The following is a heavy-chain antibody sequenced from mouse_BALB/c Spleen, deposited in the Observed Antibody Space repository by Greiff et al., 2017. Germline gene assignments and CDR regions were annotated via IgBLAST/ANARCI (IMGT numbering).Heavy chain of an antibody. CDR3: ARDEGRQLGPDY. Sequence: VQLQQSGPGLVKPSQTVSLTCTVTGISITTGHYRWSWIRQFPGNKLEWIGYIYYSGTITYNPSLTSRTTITRDTSKNQFFLEMNSLTAEDTATYYCARDEGRQLGPDYWGQGTTLTVAS. D-gene: IGHD3-2*01. V-gene: IGHV3-5*02. J-gene: IGHJ2*01. CDR2: IYYSGTI. CDR1: GISITTGHYR.